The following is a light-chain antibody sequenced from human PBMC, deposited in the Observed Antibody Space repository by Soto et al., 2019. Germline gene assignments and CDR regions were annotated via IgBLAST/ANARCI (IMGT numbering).Light chain of an antibody. J-gene: IGKJ5*01. CDR3: QQCNRYPIT. CDR1: QSISSW. Sequence: DIHMTQSPSIRSACTGHRVPITCRASQSISSWLAWYQQKPGKATKLLIYDASSLESGVPSRFSGSGSGTEFTLTITSLQPDDSATYYCQQCNRYPITFGQGTRLEIK. V-gene: IGKV1-5*01. CDR2: DAS.